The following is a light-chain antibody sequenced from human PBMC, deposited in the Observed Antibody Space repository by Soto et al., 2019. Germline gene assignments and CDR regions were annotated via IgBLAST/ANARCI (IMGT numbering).Light chain of an antibody. CDR1: SSDIGTYNL. CDR3: CSYAGNRTFV. V-gene: IGLV2-23*03. J-gene: IGLJ2*01. Sequence: QSALTQPASVSGSPGQSITISCTGTSSDIGTYNLVSWYQHYPGKAPKLMIYEGIKRPSGVSNRFSGSTSGNTASLTISGLQAEDEADYHCCSYAGNRTFVFGGGTKLTVL. CDR2: EGI.